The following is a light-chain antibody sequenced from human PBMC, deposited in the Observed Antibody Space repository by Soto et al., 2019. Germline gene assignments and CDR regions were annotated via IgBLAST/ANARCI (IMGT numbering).Light chain of an antibody. J-gene: IGLJ1*01. V-gene: IGLV2-11*01. CDR1: SSDVGGYNY. CDR2: DVS. CDR3: CSYAGSYSYV. Sequence: QSPRSQARSVSGTPGQSVTISCTGTSSDVGGYNYVCWYQHHPGKGPKLMLYDVSKRPSEVPDRFAGSKSGNTASLTISGLQVEDEADYYCCSYAGSYSYVFATGTKVTVL.